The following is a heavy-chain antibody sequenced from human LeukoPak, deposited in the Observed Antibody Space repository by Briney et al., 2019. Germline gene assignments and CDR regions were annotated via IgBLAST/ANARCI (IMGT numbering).Heavy chain of an antibody. Sequence: PGESLRLSCAGSGFIFSDFYMNWIRQAPRKGLEWLAYISPSGSYTTYGDSVKGRFVISRDNTKNSVSLQMDSLRAEDTAVYFCAGDQVSAVFDYWGQGARVTV. CDR2: ISPSGSYT. D-gene: IGHD5/OR15-5a*01. J-gene: IGHJ4*02. CDR1: GFIFSDFY. V-gene: IGHV3-11*05. CDR3: AGDQVSAVFDY.